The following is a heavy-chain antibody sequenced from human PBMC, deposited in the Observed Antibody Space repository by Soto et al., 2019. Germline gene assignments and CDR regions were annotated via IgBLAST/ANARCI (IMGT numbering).Heavy chain of an antibody. Sequence: SVKVSCKASGDIFSSYGISWVRQAPGQGLEFMGGIIPKFGTTNYAQKFRGRVTITADESTSTAYMEVSSLRSEDTAVYYCARASGRGWYNWFDPWGQGTLVTVSS. CDR3: ARASGRGWYNWFDP. V-gene: IGHV1-69*13. CDR2: IIPKFGTT. D-gene: IGHD6-19*01. CDR1: GDIFSSYG. J-gene: IGHJ5*02.